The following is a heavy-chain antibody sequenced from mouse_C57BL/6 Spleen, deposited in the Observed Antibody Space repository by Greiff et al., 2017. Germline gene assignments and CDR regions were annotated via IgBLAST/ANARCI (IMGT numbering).Heavy chain of an antibody. CDR2: INPNNGGT. D-gene: IGHD1-1*01. CDR3: ARRGSFDY. CDR1: GYTFTDYY. Sequence: VQLQQSGPELVKPGASVKISCKASGYTFTDYYMNWVKQSHGKSLEWIGDINPNNGGTSYNQKFKGKATLTADKSSSTAYMQLSSLTSEDSAVYFCARRGSFDYWGQGTTLTVSS. V-gene: IGHV1-26*01. J-gene: IGHJ2*01.